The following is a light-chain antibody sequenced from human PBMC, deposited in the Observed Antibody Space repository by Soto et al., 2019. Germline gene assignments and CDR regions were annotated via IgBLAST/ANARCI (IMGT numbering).Light chain of an antibody. CDR3: AAWNGTLNGLYV. CDR2: SDY. Sequence: SVLTQPPSASGTPGQRVTISCSGSSSNIGSLSVDWYQHLPGTAPKLLIYSDYQRPSGVPDRFSGSKSGTSASLAISGLQSEDDADYYCAAWNGTLNGLYVFGTGTKLTVL. V-gene: IGLV1-44*01. J-gene: IGLJ1*01. CDR1: SSNIGSLS.